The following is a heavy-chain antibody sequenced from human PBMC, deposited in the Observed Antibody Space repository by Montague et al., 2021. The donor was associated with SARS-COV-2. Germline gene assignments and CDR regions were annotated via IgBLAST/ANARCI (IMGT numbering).Heavy chain of an antibody. V-gene: IGHV4-34*01. D-gene: IGHD2-2*02. CDR2: IYHSGST. Sequence: SETLSLTCAVYGGSFSGYSWSWIRQPPGKGLEWIGQIYHSGSTNYNPSLKSRVTISVDTSKNQFSLKLSSVPAADTALYYCRVVPAGTPRGPNFYYMDDWGKGTTVTVSS. CDR1: GGSFSGYS. J-gene: IGHJ6*03. CDR3: RVVPAGTPRGPNFYYMDD.